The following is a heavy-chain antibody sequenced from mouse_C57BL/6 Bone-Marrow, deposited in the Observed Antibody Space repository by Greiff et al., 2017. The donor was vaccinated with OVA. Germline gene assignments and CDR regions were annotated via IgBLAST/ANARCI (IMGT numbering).Heavy chain of an antibody. J-gene: IGHJ2*01. D-gene: IGHD3-3*01. CDR1: GFTFSSYA. Sequence: EVKLMESGGGLVKPGGSLKLSCAASGFTFSSYAMSWVRQTPEKRLAWVATISDGGSYTYYPDNVKGRFTISRDNAKNNLYLQMSHLKYEETAMYYCAREQRGTFDYWGQGTTLTVSS. V-gene: IGHV5-4*01. CDR3: AREQRGTFDY. CDR2: ISDGGSYT.